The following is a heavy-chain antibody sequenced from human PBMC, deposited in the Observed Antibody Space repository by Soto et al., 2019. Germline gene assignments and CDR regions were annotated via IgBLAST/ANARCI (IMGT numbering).Heavy chain of an antibody. D-gene: IGHD6-13*01. CDR3: TYSSSWYLDY. CDR1: GGSFSGYY. J-gene: IGHJ4*02. CDR2: INHSGST. Sequence: SETLSLTCAVYGGSFSGYYWSWIRQPPGKGLEWIGEINHSGSTNYNPSLKSRVTISVDTSKNQFSLKLSSVTAADTAVYYCTYSSSWYLDYWGQGTLVTVSS. V-gene: IGHV4-34*01.